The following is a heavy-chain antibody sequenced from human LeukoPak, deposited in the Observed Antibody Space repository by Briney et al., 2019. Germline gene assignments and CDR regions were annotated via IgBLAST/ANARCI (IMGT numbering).Heavy chain of an antibody. CDR3: ARGEYGSGSLNYYYYGMDV. V-gene: IGHV4-31*03. D-gene: IGHD3-10*01. CDR1: GGSISSGGYY. Sequence: SQTLSLTCTVSGGSISSGGYYWSWIRQHPGKGLEWIGYIYYSGSTYYNPSLKSRVTISVDTSKNQFSPKLSSVTAADTAVYYCARGEYGSGSLNYYYYGMDVWGQGTTVTVSS. CDR2: IYYSGST. J-gene: IGHJ6*02.